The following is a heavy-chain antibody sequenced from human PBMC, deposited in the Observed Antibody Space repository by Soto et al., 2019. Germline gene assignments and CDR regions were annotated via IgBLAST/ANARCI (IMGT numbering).Heavy chain of an antibody. CDR1: GVTVDDYG. Sequence: SWWSLRLACAASGVTVDDYGMSGVRQAPGKGLEWVSGINWNGGSTGYADSVKGRFTISRDNAKNSLYLQMNSLRAEDTALYHCARAIETLRAFDIWGQGTMVTVSS. J-gene: IGHJ3*02. CDR3: ARAIETLRAFDI. V-gene: IGHV3-20*01. CDR2: INWNGGST.